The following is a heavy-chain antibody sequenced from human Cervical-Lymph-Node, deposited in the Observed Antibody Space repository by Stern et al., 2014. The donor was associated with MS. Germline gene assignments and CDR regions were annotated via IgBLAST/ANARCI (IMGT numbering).Heavy chain of an antibody. CDR2: LSYDGDNK. CDR1: ESDFSNFA. J-gene: IGHJ4*02. CDR3: ARVNILTGYYVFDF. V-gene: IGHV3-30-3*01. Sequence: VQLVASGGGVVQPGKSLRLSCVASESDFSNFAMHWLRQAPGKEMDWVAFLSYDGDNKYYRDSVKGRFTISRDNSQSTLFLHMNSLRVEDTAVYYCARVNILTGYYVFDFWGQGALVTVSS. D-gene: IGHD3-9*01.